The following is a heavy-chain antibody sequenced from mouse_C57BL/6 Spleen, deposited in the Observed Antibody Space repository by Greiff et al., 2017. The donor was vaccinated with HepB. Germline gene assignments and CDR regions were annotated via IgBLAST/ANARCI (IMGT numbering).Heavy chain of an antibody. CDR2: IDPSDSYT. J-gene: IGHJ1*03. Sequence: QVQLQQPGAELVKPGASVKLSCKASGYTFTSYWMQWVKQRPGQGLEWIGEIDPSDSYTNYNQKFKGKATLTVDTSSSTAYMQLSSLTSEDSAVYYCARGSPDWYFDVWGTGTTVTVSS. CDR1: GYTFTSYW. CDR3: ARGSPDWYFDV. V-gene: IGHV1-50*01.